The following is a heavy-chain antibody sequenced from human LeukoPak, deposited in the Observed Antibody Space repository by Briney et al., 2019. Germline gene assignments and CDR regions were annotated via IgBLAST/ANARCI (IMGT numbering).Heavy chain of an antibody. J-gene: IGHJ4*02. Sequence: PSETLSLTCAVYGGSFTGYYWSWIRQPPGKGLEWIGEINHSGSTNYNPSLKSRVTISVDTSKSQFSQKLSSVTAADTAVYYCARGAARRDGYKWGQGTLVTVSS. CDR2: INHSGST. CDR1: GGSFTGYY. V-gene: IGHV4-34*01. D-gene: IGHD5-24*01. CDR3: ARGAARRDGYK.